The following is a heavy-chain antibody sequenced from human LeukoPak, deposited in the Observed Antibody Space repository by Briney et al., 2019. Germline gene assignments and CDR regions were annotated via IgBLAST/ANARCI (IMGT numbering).Heavy chain of an antibody. CDR2: IIPIFGTA. V-gene: IGHV1-69*13. J-gene: IGHJ4*02. D-gene: IGHD6-6*01. Sequence: SVKVSCKASGGTFSSYAISWVRQAPGQGLEWMGGIIPIFGTANYAQKFQGRVTITADESTSTAYMELSSLRSEDTAVYYCARQMSSIAARWNNWGQGTLVTVSS. CDR3: ARQMSSIAARWNN. CDR1: GGTFSSYA.